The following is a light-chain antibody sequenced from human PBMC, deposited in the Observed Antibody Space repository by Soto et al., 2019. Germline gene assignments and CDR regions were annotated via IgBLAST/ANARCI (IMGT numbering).Light chain of an antibody. V-gene: IGKV3-11*01. Sequence: EIVMTQSPATLSVSPGERATLSCRASQSVSSYLAWYQQKPGQAPRLLIYDTSNRATGIPARFRGSGSGTDFTLTISSLEPEDFAVYYCQQRSNWPRTFGQGTKVDIK. CDR2: DTS. CDR1: QSVSSY. J-gene: IGKJ1*01. CDR3: QQRSNWPRT.